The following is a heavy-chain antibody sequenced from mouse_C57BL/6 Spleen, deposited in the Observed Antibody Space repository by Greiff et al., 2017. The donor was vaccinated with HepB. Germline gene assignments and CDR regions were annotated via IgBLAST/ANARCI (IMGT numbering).Heavy chain of an antibody. J-gene: IGHJ1*03. CDR2: IDPETGGT. V-gene: IGHV1-15*01. CDR1: GYTFTDYE. CDR3: IRTGSRYFDV. D-gene: IGHD1-1*01. Sequence: QVQLQQSGAELVRPGASVTLSCKASGYTFTDYEMHWVKQTPVHGLEWIGAIDPETGGTAYNQKFKGKAILTADKSSSTAYMELRSLTSEDSAVYYCIRTGSRYFDVWGTGTTVTVSS.